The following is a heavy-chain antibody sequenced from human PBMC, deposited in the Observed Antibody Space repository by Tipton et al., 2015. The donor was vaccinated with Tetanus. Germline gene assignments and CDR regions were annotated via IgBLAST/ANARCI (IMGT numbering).Heavy chain of an antibody. J-gene: IGHJ4*02. CDR2: FYYSGST. CDR3: ARFSYDSGGFYSYFDY. CDR1: GDSISGYY. Sequence: TLSLTCTVSGDSISGYYWNWIRQPPGKGLEWIGYFYYSGSTNYNPSLKSRLTMSIDTSNDQLSLRLTSMTAADTAIYYCARFSYDSGGFYSYFDYWGRGTLVTVSS. D-gene: IGHD3-22*01. V-gene: IGHV4-59*07.